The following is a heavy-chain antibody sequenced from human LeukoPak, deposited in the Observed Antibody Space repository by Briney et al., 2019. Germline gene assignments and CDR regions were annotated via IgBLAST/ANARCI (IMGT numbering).Heavy chain of an antibody. CDR2: IHHSGST. D-gene: IGHD3-22*01. Sequence: SETLSLTCAVSGGSISSGGYSWSWIRQPPGKGLEWIGYIHHSGSTYYNPSLKSRVTISVDRSKNQFSLKLSSVTAADTAVYYCAREGDSSGYHDAFDIWGQGTMVTVSS. CDR1: GGSISSGGYS. J-gene: IGHJ3*02. V-gene: IGHV4-30-2*01. CDR3: AREGDSSGYHDAFDI.